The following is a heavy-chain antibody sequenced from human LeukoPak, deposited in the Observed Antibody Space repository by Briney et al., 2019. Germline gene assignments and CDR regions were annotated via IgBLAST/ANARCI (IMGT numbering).Heavy chain of an antibody. J-gene: IGHJ6*02. V-gene: IGHV3-30*02. Sequence: PGGSLRLSCAASAFTFSNYGMHWVRQAPGKGLEWVTFIRYDGSREYYADSVKGRFSISRDTSKNTLYLQMNSLRAEDTAVYYCAIPPLSGTGSSRPLAEMDIWGQGTTVTVSS. D-gene: IGHD3-10*01. CDR3: AIPPLSGTGSSRPLAEMDI. CDR2: IRYDGSRE. CDR1: AFTFSNYG.